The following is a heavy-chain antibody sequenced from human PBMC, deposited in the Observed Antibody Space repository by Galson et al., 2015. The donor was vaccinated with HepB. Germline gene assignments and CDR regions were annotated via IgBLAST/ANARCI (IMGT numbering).Heavy chain of an antibody. Sequence: SLRLSCAASGSTFSNYTMTWVRQAPGKGLEWVSSISSRSSYIYYTDSVKGRFTVSRDNAKNTLYLQMNSLRDEDTAYYYCAKDGGLWYLELWGRATLVTVSS. D-gene: IGHD3-16*01. CDR3: AKDGGLWYLEL. J-gene: IGHJ2*01. V-gene: IGHV3-21*01. CDR2: ISSRSSYI. CDR1: GSTFSNYT.